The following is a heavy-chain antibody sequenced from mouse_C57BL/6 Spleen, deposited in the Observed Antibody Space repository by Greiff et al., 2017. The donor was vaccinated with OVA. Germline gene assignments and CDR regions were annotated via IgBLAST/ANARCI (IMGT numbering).Heavy chain of an antibody. V-gene: IGHV1-50*01. Sequence: QVQLQQPGAELVKPGASVKLSCKASGYTFTSYWMQWVKQRPGQGLEWIGEIDPSDSYTNYNQKFKGKATLTVDTSSSTAYMQLSSLTSEDSAVYYCATGIYYYGSSPFAYWSQGTLVTVSA. D-gene: IGHD1-1*01. CDR1: GYTFTSYW. CDR2: IDPSDSYT. CDR3: ATGIYYYGSSPFAY. J-gene: IGHJ3*01.